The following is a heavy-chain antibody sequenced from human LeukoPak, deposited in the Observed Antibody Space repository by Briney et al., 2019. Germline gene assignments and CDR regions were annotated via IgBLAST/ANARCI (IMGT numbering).Heavy chain of an antibody. V-gene: IGHV3-30*03. J-gene: IGHJ3*02. CDR3: AREGTARDAFDI. CDR2: ISSDGSDK. CDR1: GFTFSSFS. Sequence: GGSLRLSCAASGFTFSSFSMNWVRQAPGKGLEWVAFISSDGSDKYYADSMKGRFTISRDNSKNTLYLQMTSPRGEDTAMYYCAREGTARDAFDIWGQGTMVTVFS. D-gene: IGHD2-21*02.